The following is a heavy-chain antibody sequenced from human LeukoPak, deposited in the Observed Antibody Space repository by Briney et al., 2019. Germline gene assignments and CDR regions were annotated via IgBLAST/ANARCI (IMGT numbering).Heavy chain of an antibody. D-gene: IGHD2-15*01. CDR2: ISSSGSTI. CDR1: GFTFSSYE. Sequence: GGSLRLSCAASGFTFSSYEMNWVRQAPGKGLEWVSYISSSGSTIYYADSVKGRFTISRDNAKNSLYLQMNSLRAENTAVYYCARGAPYCSGGSCMYYFDYWGQGTLVTVSS. CDR3: ARGAPYCSGGSCMYYFDY. V-gene: IGHV3-48*03. J-gene: IGHJ4*02.